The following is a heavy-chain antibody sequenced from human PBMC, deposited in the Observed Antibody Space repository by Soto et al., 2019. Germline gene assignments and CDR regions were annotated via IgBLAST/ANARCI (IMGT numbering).Heavy chain of an antibody. CDR2: IYYSGST. CDR1: GGSIRSGDSY. V-gene: IGHV4-30-4*01. CDR3: ARTHYSDRSGTGY. Sequence: PSETLSLTCTVSGGSIRSGDSYWSWIRQPPGKGLEWIGYIYYSGSTYYNPSLKSRVTISLDTSKNQFSLNLSSVTAADTAVYYCARTHYSDRSGTGYWGQGTLVTVSS. D-gene: IGHD3-22*01. J-gene: IGHJ4*02.